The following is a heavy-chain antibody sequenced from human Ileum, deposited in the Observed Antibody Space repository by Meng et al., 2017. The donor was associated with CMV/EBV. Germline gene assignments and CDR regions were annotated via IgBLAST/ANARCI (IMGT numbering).Heavy chain of an antibody. D-gene: IGHD6-13*01. CDR1: GGSFSGYY. V-gene: IGHV4-34*01. J-gene: IGHJ4*02. CDR3: ARVIDPYSSDY. CDR2: INHSGST. Sequence: RPCAVYGGSFSGYYWSWIRQPPGKGLEWIGEINHSGSTKSHPSLKSRVTISVDTSKNQFSLKLSSVTATDTAVYYCARVIDPYSSDYWGQGTLVTVSS.